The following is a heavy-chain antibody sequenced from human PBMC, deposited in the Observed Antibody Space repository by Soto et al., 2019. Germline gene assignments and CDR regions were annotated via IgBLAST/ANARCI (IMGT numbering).Heavy chain of an antibody. CDR2: ISRDGSSK. V-gene: IGHV3-30-3*01. CDR3: ARSRNGAVHDSIKL. D-gene: IGHD2-8*01. J-gene: IGHJ4*02. CDR1: VCTFSRYA. Sequence: PGGSLRLSCASSVCTFSRYAMHCVRHSPGEGLEWVAVISRDGSSKYYGDSVKGRFTVSRDNSNNTLYLSMTSLRPDDTAVFYCARSRNGAVHDSIKLWGEGTLVIGSS.